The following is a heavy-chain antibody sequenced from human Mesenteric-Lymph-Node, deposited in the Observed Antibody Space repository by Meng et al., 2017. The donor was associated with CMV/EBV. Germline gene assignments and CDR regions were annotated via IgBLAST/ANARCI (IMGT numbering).Heavy chain of an antibody. V-gene: IGHV2-5*02. D-gene: IGHD1-1*01. CDR1: GFALSTTGVG. CDR3: THMRQLAFDY. J-gene: IGHJ4*02. Sequence: CTFSGFALSTTGVGVGWIRQPPGKALEWLALIYWDDDKRYSPSLKSRLTITKDTSKNQVVLTMTNLDPVDTATYYCTHMRQLAFDYWGQGTLVTVSS. CDR2: IYWDDDK.